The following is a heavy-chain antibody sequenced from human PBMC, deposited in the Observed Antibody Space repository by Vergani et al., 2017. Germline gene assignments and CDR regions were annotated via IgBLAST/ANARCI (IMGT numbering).Heavy chain of an antibody. CDR3: AKVDVVVPAAQRYFDY. CDR2: ISGSGGST. V-gene: IGHV3-23*01. Sequence: EVQLLESGGGLVQPGGSLRLSCAASGFTFSIYAMRWVRQAPGKGLEWVSAISGSGGSTYYADSVKGRFTISRDNSKNTLYLQMNSLRAEDTAVYFCAKVDVVVPAAQRYFDYWGQGTLLTVSS. CDR1: GFTFSIYA. J-gene: IGHJ4*02. D-gene: IGHD2-2*01.